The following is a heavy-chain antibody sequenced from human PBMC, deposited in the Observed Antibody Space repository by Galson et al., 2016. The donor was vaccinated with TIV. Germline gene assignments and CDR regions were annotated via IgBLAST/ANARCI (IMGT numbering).Heavy chain of an antibody. CDR3: ATSVIASRPHYRGMNV. D-gene: IGHD6-6*01. CDR2: IHSSGHT. V-gene: IGHV4-59*01. J-gene: IGHJ6*02. Sequence: ETLSLTCSVSGGSISGYYWSWIRQPPGEGLEWIAFIHSSGHTNSNPFLKSRVTISLETSNHHFPLKLRSVTAADTAVYYCATSVIASRPHYRGMNVWAHGTTVAVSS. CDR1: GGSISGYY.